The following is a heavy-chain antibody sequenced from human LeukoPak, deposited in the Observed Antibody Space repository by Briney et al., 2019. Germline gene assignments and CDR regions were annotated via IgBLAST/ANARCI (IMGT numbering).Heavy chain of an antibody. D-gene: IGHD1-1*01. Sequence: GGSLRLSCAASGFTFSTYWMSWVRQAPGKGLEWVANIRQDGSVKYYVDSVKGRFTISRDNSKNTLYVQMNGLRVDDTAVYYCARDRLDGNNWNDCDYWGQGTLVTVSS. CDR3: ARDRLDGNNWNDCDY. CDR1: GFTFSTYW. J-gene: IGHJ4*02. CDR2: IRQDGSVK. V-gene: IGHV3-7*01.